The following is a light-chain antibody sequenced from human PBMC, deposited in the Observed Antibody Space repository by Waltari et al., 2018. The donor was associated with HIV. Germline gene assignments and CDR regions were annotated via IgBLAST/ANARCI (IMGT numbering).Light chain of an antibody. Sequence: TMMTQSPATLSVSPGERATLSCRTSQSVDSNLAWYQHKPGQPPRLLIYGASTRASDVPARFSGSGSGTEFTLTISSLQSEDIAIYYCQQSKDWPRAFGQGTKVEIK. CDR3: QQSKDWPRA. CDR2: GAS. CDR1: QSVDSN. V-gene: IGKV3-15*01. J-gene: IGKJ1*01.